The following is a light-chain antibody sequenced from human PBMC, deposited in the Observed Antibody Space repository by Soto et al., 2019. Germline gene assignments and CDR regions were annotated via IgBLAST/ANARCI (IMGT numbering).Light chain of an antibody. CDR3: HSYDRSLSAVV. J-gene: IGLJ2*01. V-gene: IGLV1-40*01. Sequence: QSVLTQPTSVSGAPGQRVTISCTGSSSNIGAGFDVHWYQQLPGTAPKLLIYDNNNRPSGVPDRFSGSKSGTSASLAITGLQAEDEADYYCHSYDRSLSAVVLGGGTKLTVL. CDR1: SSNIGAGFD. CDR2: DNN.